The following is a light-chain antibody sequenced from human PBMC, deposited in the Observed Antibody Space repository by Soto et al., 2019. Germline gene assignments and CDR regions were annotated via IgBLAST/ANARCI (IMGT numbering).Light chain of an antibody. CDR1: QSVSSN. V-gene: IGKV3-15*01. J-gene: IGKJ2*01. CDR3: QQYNNWPYT. Sequence: EIVMTQSPATLSVSPGERATLSCRASQSVSSNLAWYQQKPGQGPRLLIYAASTRATGIPARFSGSGSGTAFTLTISSLKSEDFAVYHCQQYNNWPYTFGQGTKLEMK. CDR2: AAS.